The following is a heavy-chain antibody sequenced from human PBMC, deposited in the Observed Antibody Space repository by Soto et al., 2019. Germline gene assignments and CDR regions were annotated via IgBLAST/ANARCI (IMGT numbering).Heavy chain of an antibody. J-gene: IGHJ5*02. Sequence: SETLSLTCTVSGASISSYYWSWIRQPPGKGLEWIGYIYYSGSTNYNPSLKSRVTISVDTSKNQFSLKLSSVTAADTAVYYCARTVVAAKGSWFDPWGQGTLVTVSS. V-gene: IGHV4-59*01. CDR1: GASISSYY. CDR2: IYYSGST. CDR3: ARTVVAAKGSWFDP. D-gene: IGHD2-15*01.